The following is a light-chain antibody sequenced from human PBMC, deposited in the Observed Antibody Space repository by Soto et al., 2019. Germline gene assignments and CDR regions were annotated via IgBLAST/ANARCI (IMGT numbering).Light chain of an antibody. CDR3: AAWDDSLNGLI. CDR1: SSNIGSKT. J-gene: IGLJ2*01. V-gene: IGLV1-44*01. CDR2: NNN. Sequence: QSVLTQPPSASGTPGQRVTISCSGSSSNIGSKTVNWYQQVPGTPTKLLIYNNNQRPSGVPGRFSGSKSGTSASLAISALQSEDEADYYCAAWDDSLNGLIFGGGTKLTVL.